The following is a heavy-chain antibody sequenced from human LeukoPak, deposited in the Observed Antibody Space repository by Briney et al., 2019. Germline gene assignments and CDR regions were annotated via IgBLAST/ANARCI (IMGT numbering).Heavy chain of an antibody. D-gene: IGHD3-22*01. J-gene: IGHJ4*02. Sequence: SETLSLTCAVYGGSFSGYYWSWNRQPPGKGLEWIGEINHNGSTNYNPSLKSRVTISVDTSKNQFSLKLSSVTAADTAVYYCASRYYYDSSGYYNAFDYWGQGTLVTVSS. CDR1: GGSFSGYY. V-gene: IGHV4-34*01. CDR3: ASRYYYDSSGYYNAFDY. CDR2: INHNGST.